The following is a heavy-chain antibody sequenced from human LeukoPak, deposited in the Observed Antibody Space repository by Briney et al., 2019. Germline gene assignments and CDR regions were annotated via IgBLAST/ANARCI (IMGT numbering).Heavy chain of an antibody. V-gene: IGHV3-48*03. Sequence: GGSLRLSCAASGFTFSSYEMNWVRRAPGKGLEWVSYISSSGSTIYYADSVKGRFTISRDNAKNSLYLQMNSLRAEDTAVYYCARGDGPGWFGELSGWFDPWGQGTLVAVSS. CDR3: ARGDGPGWFGELSGWFDP. J-gene: IGHJ5*02. CDR2: ISSSGSTI. D-gene: IGHD3-10*01. CDR1: GFTFSSYE.